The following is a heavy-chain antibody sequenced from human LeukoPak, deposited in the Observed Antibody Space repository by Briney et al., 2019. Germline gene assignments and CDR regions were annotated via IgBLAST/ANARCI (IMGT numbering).Heavy chain of an antibody. J-gene: IGHJ4*02. Sequence: ASETLSLTCAVSGGSISSSSSICWTWVRQPPGKGLEWIGEIYHSGATNYNPSLKSRVTMLLDKSKNQFSLKLNSVTAADTAVYYCARHGGNSDYDYWGQGTLVTVSA. CDR3: ARHGGNSDYDY. D-gene: IGHD4-23*01. CDR1: GGSISSSSSIC. V-gene: IGHV4-4*02. CDR2: IYHSGAT.